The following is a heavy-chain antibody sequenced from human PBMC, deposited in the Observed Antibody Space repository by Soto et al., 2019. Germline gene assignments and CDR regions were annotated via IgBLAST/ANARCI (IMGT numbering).Heavy chain of an antibody. V-gene: IGHV3-21*01. Sequence: GGSLRLSCAASGFTFSTYSMNWVRQAPGKGLEWVSSISSDNIYIYYADSVKGRFTVSRDNAKNSLYLQMNSLRAEDTAVYYCARDPNWSGPLFDYWGQGSLVTVSS. J-gene: IGHJ4*02. CDR2: ISSDNIYI. D-gene: IGHD3-3*01. CDR3: ARDPNWSGPLFDY. CDR1: GFTFSTYS.